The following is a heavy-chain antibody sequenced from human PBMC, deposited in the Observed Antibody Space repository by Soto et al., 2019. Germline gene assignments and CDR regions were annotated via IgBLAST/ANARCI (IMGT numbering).Heavy chain of an antibody. CDR2: INAGNGNT. Sequence: ASVKVSCKASGYTFTSYAMHWVRQAPGQRLEWMGWINAGNGNTKYSQKFQGRVTITRDTSASTAYMELSSLRSEGTAVYCCSSVVSWGSLSYYAFDIWGRGTMVT. D-gene: IGHD3-10*01. CDR3: SSVVSWGSLSYYAFDI. CDR1: GYTFTSYA. V-gene: IGHV1-3*01. J-gene: IGHJ3*02.